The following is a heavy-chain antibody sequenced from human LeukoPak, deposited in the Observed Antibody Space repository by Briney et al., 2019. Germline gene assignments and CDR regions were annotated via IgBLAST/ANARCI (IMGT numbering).Heavy chain of an antibody. CDR2: IYHSGST. Sequence: SETLSLTCTVSGYSISSGYYWGWIRQPPGKGLEWIGSIYHSGSTYYNPSLKSRVTISVDTSKNQFSLKLSSVTAADTAVYYCARHGHYYDSSGYYQTDDAFDIWGQGTMVTVSS. V-gene: IGHV4-38-2*02. CDR1: GYSISSGYY. J-gene: IGHJ3*02. D-gene: IGHD3-22*01. CDR3: ARHGHYYDSSGYYQTDDAFDI.